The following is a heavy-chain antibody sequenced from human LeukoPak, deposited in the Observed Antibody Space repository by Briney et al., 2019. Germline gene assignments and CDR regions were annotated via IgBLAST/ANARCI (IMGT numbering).Heavy chain of an antibody. CDR1: GFIFGASW. CDR2: IKEDGNAT. CDR3: ARLRSYSYNYYGLDV. V-gene: IGHV3-7*01. D-gene: IGHD1-26*01. J-gene: IGHJ6*02. Sequence: GGSLRLSCAASGFIFGASWMTWVRQAPGKGLEWVANIKEDGNATYYVDSVMGRFTISRDNAQNSLYLQMIYLSAEDTAVYYCARLRSYSYNYYGLDVWGHGTTVTVS.